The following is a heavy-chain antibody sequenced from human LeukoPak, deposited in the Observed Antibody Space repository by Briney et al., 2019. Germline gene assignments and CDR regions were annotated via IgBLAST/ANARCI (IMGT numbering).Heavy chain of an antibody. D-gene: IGHD1-26*01. CDR2: IRDSGGAT. CDR1: GFTFSSYA. Sequence: PGGSLRLSCAASGFTFSSYAMSWVRQAPGKGLEWVSTIRDSGGATYYADSVKGRFTISRDNSKNTLSLQMNSLRAEDTAVYYCAGVSGRYLDYWGQGTQVTVSS. CDR3: AGVSGRYLDY. J-gene: IGHJ4*02. V-gene: IGHV3-23*01.